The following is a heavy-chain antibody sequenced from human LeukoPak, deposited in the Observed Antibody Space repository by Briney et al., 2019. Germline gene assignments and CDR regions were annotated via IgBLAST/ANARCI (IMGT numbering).Heavy chain of an antibody. V-gene: IGHV3-64*01. CDR3: ARGRQGAKTRYFDL. J-gene: IGHJ2*01. D-gene: IGHD1-26*01. Sequence: GGSLRHSCAASGIIFSNYAMHWVRQGPGKGLECISTISSDGGSTYYASSVKGRFTISRDNSKNTLYLQMGSLRAEDMAVYYCARGRQGAKTRYFDLWGRGTRVTVSS. CDR2: ISSDGGST. CDR1: GIIFSNYA.